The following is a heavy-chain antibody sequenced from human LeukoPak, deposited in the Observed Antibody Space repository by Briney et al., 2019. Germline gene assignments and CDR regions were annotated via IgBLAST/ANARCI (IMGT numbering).Heavy chain of an antibody. J-gene: IGHJ4*02. Sequence: RASVNVSCKASGGTFSSYAISWVRQAPGQGLEWMGGIIPIFGTANYAQKFQGRVTITADESTSTAYMELSSLRSEDTAVYYCARIDYYYDSSGYYFDYWGQGTLVTVSS. V-gene: IGHV1-69*13. CDR1: GGTFSSYA. CDR2: IIPIFGTA. D-gene: IGHD3-22*01. CDR3: ARIDYYYDSSGYYFDY.